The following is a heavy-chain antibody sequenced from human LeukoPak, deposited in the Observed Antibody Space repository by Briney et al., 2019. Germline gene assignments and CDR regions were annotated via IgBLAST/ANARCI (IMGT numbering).Heavy chain of an antibody. CDR1: GGSISSHY. D-gene: IGHD6-13*01. CDR2: MYHSGST. V-gene: IGHV4-59*11. J-gene: IGHJ3*02. Sequence: SETLSLTCSVSGGSISSHYWSWIRQPPGKGLEWIGYMYHSGSTNYNPSLKSRVTISVDTSKNQFSLKLSSVTAADTAVYYCARHSAHSSTNDAFDIWGQGTMVTVSS. CDR3: ARHSAHSSTNDAFDI.